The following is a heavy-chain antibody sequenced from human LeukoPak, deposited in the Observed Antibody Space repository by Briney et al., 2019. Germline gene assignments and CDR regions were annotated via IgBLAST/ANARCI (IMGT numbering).Heavy chain of an antibody. Sequence: GGSLRLSCAASGFTFSTYGMHWVRQAPGKGLEWVAVIWFDGRNKNYADSVKGRFTISRDNSKNTLYLQMNSLRAEDTAVYYCARAISYCSRGSCYSVDYWGQGTLVTVSS. CDR1: GFTFSTYG. D-gene: IGHD2-15*01. V-gene: IGHV3-33*01. CDR2: IWFDGRNK. J-gene: IGHJ4*02. CDR3: ARAISYCSRGSCYSVDY.